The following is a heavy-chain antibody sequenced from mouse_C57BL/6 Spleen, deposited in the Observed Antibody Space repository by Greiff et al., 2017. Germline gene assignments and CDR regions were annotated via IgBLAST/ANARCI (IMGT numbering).Heavy chain of an antibody. V-gene: IGHV1-80*01. D-gene: IGHD1-1*01. CDR2: IYPGDGDT. CDR1: GYAFSSYW. J-gene: IGHJ2*01. CDR3: SRSGYGSEFDD. Sequence: QVQLKQSGAELVKPGASVKISCKASGYAFSSYWMNWVKQRPGKGLEWIGQIYPGDGDTNYNGKFKGKATLTADKSSSTAYMQLSSLTSEDSAVDFCSRSGYGSEFDDWGQGTTLTVSS.